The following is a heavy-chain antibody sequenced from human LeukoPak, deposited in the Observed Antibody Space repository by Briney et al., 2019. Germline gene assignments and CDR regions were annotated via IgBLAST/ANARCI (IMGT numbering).Heavy chain of an antibody. Sequence: SVKVSCKASGGTFSSYAISWVRQAPGQGLEWMGRIIPILGVANYAQKFQGRVTITADKSTSTAYMELSSLRSEDTAVYYCNYYGSGSYCTTFDYWGQGTLVTVSS. D-gene: IGHD3-10*01. J-gene: IGHJ4*02. V-gene: IGHV1-69*04. CDR2: IIPILGVA. CDR1: GGTFSSYA. CDR3: NYYGSGSYCTTFDY.